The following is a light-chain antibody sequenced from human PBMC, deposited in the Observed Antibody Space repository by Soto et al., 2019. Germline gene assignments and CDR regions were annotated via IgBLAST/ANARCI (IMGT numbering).Light chain of an antibody. Sequence: QAVLAQPRSASGSLGQSATISYTGSGSDIGAYKFVSWYQQHPGKAPKLMIFGVTERPSGVPDRFSGSKSGNTASLTVSGLQADDEAIYYCYSYAGRNILVFGGGTKVTAL. CDR1: GSDIGAYKF. V-gene: IGLV2-8*01. J-gene: IGLJ3*02. CDR3: YSYAGRNILV. CDR2: GVT.